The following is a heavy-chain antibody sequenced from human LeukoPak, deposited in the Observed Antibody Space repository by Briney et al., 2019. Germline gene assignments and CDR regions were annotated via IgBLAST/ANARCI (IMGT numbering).Heavy chain of an antibody. CDR2: IYYSGST. CDR3: ARTSVDYYDSSLRIHDY. CDR1: GGSISNYY. Sequence: PSETLSLTCTVSGGSISNYYWSWIRQPPGKGLQWIGYIYYSGSTNYNPSLKSRVTISVDTSKNWFSLKLSSVTAADTAVYYCARTSVDYYDSSLRIHDYWGQGTLVTVSS. J-gene: IGHJ4*02. D-gene: IGHD3-22*01. V-gene: IGHV4-59*01.